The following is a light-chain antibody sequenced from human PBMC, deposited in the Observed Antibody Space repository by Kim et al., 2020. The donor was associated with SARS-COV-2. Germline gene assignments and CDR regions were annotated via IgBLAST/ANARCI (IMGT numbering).Light chain of an antibody. CDR3: SSYTTRSTVV. J-gene: IGLJ2*01. Sequence: GQSSTISCTGTSSDVGNYNYVSWYQQPPGKAPKLMIYDVRNRPSGVSNRFSGSKSGNTASLTISGLQAEDEAHYYCSSYTTRSTVVFGGGTQLTVL. CDR1: SSDVGNYNY. CDR2: DVR. V-gene: IGLV2-14*03.